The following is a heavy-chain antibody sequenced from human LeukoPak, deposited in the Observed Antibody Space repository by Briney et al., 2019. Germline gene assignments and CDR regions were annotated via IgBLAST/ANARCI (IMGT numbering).Heavy chain of an antibody. J-gene: IGHJ5*02. CDR3: AKTPTYYDFP. CDR1: GFTFSSYS. Sequence: GGSLRLSCAAFGFTFSSYSMNWVRQAPGKGLEWVSSISSSSSYIYYADSVKGRFTISRDNAKNSLYLQMNSLRAEDTAVYNCAKTPTYYDFPWGQGTLVTVSS. V-gene: IGHV3-21*04. CDR2: ISSSSSYI. D-gene: IGHD3-3*01.